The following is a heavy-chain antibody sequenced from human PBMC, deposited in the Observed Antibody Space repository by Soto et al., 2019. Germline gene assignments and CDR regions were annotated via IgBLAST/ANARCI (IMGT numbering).Heavy chain of an antibody. CDR2: ISYDGSNK. D-gene: IGHD5-12*01. Sequence: GGSRRLSCSAPGFTFSSYGIHLGRQAPGKGLEWVAVISYDGSNKYYADSVKGRLTISRDNSKNTLYLQMNSLRGEDTAVYYCAKDNGSGCDWLRVGDATDIRGQGTMVTVSS. V-gene: IGHV3-30*18. J-gene: IGHJ3*02. CDR3: AKDNGSGCDWLRVGDATDI. CDR1: GFTFSSYG.